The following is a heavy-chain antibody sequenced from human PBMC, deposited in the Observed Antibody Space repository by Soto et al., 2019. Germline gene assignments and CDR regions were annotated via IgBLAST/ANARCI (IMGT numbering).Heavy chain of an antibody. D-gene: IGHD3-10*01. CDR3: AKTFFSGSGSYRGWFDP. Sequence: GGSLRLSCAASGFMFSSYAMTWVRQAPGKGLEWVSVISGSGDNTYYADSVKGRFTISRDGPKDTLYLQMNSLRADDTAVYYCAKTFFSGSGSYRGWFDPWGQGTQVTVSS. CDR1: GFMFSSYA. CDR2: ISGSGDNT. J-gene: IGHJ5*02. V-gene: IGHV3-23*01.